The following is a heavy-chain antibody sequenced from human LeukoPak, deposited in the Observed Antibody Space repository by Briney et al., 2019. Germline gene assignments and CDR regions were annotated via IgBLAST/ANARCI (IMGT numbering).Heavy chain of an antibody. D-gene: IGHD6-13*01. J-gene: IGHJ3*02. V-gene: IGHV1-24*01. CDR1: GYTLTELS. Sequence: GASVKVSCKVSGYTLTELSMHWARQAPGKGLEWMGGFDPEDGETIYAQKFQGRVTMTEDTSTDTAYMELSSLRSEDTAVYYCATLRSYWYSSSWYVAFDIWGQGTMVTVSS. CDR3: ATLRSYWYSSSWYVAFDI. CDR2: FDPEDGET.